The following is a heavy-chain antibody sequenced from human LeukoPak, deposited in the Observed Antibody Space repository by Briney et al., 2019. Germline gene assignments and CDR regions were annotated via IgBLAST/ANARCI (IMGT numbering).Heavy chain of an antibody. J-gene: IGHJ6*02. CDR1: GFTFSSYA. CDR2: ISGSGGST. CDR3: ARGYGSGSYDYYYYGMDV. Sequence: GGSLRLSCAASGFTFSSYAMSWVRQAPGKGLEWVSAISGSGGSTYYADSVKGRFNISRDNTKNTLYLQMNSLRAEDTAVYYCARGYGSGSYDYYYYGMDVWGQGTTVTVSS. V-gene: IGHV3-23*01. D-gene: IGHD3-10*01.